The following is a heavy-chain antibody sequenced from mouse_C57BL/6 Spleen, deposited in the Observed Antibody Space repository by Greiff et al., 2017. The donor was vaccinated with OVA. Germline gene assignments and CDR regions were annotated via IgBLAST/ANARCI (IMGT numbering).Heavy chain of an antibody. CDR1: GFTITDDY. Sequence: VQLKQSGAELVRPGASVKLSCTASGFTITDDYMHWVKQRPEQGLEWIGWIDPENGDTEYASKFQGKATITADTSSNTAYLQLSSLTSEDTAVYYCTTGGGPWGQGTLVTVSA. J-gene: IGHJ3*01. V-gene: IGHV14-4*01. CDR2: IDPENGDT. CDR3: TTGGGP.